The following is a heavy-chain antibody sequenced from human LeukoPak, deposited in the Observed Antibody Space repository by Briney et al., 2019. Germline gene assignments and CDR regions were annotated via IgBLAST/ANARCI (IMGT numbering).Heavy chain of an antibody. CDR1: GFTFSNYG. J-gene: IGHJ4*02. D-gene: IGHD6-19*01. Sequence: GGSLRLPRAASGFTFSNYGMTWVRQAPGKGLEWVSAISGSAGSTYYAASVKGRFTISRDNSKNTLYLQMDSLRVEDTAVYYCAKEEAVAGPFDYWGQGTLVTVSS. V-gene: IGHV3-23*01. CDR3: AKEEAVAGPFDY. CDR2: ISGSAGST.